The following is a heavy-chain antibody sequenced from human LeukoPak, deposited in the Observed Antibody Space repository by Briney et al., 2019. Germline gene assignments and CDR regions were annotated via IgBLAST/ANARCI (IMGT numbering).Heavy chain of an antibody. J-gene: IGHJ4*02. CDR1: GFTFSSYA. V-gene: IGHV3-23*01. CDR2: ISGSGGST. CDR3: AKDLHDYGDCFDY. D-gene: IGHD4-17*01. Sequence: GGSLRLSCAASGFTFSSYAMSWVRQAPGKGLEWVSAISGSGGSTYYADSVKGRLTISRDNSKNTLYLQMNSLRAEDTAVYYCAKDLHDYGDCFDYWGQGTLVTVSS.